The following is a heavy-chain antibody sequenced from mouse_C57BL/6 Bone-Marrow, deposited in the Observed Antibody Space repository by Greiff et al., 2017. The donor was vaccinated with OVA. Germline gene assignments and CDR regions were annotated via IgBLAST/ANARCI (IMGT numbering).Heavy chain of an antibody. D-gene: IGHD2-1*01. CDR1: GYTFTSYW. V-gene: IGHV1-59*01. J-gene: IGHJ2*01. CDR3: ARRGNYVVYCDD. CDR2: IDPSDSYT. Sequence: QVQLQQPGAELVRPGTSVKLSCKASGYTFTSYWMHWVKQRPGQGLEWIGVIDPSDSYTNYNQKFKGKATLTVDTSSSTAYMQLSSLTSEDSAVYYCARRGNYVVYCDDWGKGTTLTVSS.